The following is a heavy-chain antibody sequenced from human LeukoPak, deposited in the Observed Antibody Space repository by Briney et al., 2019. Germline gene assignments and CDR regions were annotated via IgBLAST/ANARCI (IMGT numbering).Heavy chain of an antibody. CDR2: ISGSGGST. Sequence: GGSLRLSCAASGFTFSSYAMSWVRQAPGKGLEWGSAISGSGGSTYYADSVKGRFTISRDNSKNTLYLQMNSLRAEDTAVYYCAKDRRITFGGVIDPFDYWGQGTLVTVSS. CDR1: GFTFSSYA. D-gene: IGHD3-16*02. V-gene: IGHV3-23*01. J-gene: IGHJ4*02. CDR3: AKDRRITFGGVIDPFDY.